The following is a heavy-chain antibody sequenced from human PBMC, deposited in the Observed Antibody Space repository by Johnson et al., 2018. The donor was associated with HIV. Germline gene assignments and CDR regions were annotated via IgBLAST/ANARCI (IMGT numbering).Heavy chain of an antibody. CDR2: ISWNSGSR. CDR1: GFTFDDYA. CDR3: AKVFKVRVAGAFDI. D-gene: IGHD6-19*01. J-gene: IGHJ3*02. Sequence: VQLVESGGGLVQPGRSLRVSCAASGFTFDDYAMHWVRQAPGKGLEWVSGISWNSGSRGYADSVKGRFTISRDNSKNTLYLQMESLRADDTALYYCAKVFKVRVAGAFDIWGQGTMVTVSS. V-gene: IGHV3-9*01.